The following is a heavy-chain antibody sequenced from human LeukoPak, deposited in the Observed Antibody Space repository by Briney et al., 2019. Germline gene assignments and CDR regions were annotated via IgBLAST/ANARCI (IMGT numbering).Heavy chain of an antibody. CDR1: GFTFSSYA. CDR2: ISGSGGST. J-gene: IGHJ4*02. Sequence: GGSLRLSCAASGFTFSSYAMSWVRQAPGKGLEWVSAISGSGGSTYYADSVKGQFTISRDNSKNTLYLQMNSLRAEDTAVYYCAKDLVAAAGNGYLDYWGQGTLVTVSS. V-gene: IGHV3-23*01. CDR3: AKDLVAAAGNGYLDY. D-gene: IGHD6-13*01.